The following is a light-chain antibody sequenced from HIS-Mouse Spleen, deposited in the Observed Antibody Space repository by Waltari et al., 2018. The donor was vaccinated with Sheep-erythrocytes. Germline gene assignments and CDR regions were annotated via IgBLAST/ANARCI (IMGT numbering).Light chain of an antibody. J-gene: IGLJ3*02. CDR2: EGS. CDR3: CSYAGSSTPWV. Sequence: QSALTQPASVSGSPGQSITISCTGTSSDVGSYNLVSWYQQHPGKAPKTMVYEGSKRPSVVSNRFSGSKSGNTASLTISGLQAEHEADYYCCSYAGSSTPWVFGGGTKLTVL. V-gene: IGLV2-23*01. CDR1: SSDVGSYNL.